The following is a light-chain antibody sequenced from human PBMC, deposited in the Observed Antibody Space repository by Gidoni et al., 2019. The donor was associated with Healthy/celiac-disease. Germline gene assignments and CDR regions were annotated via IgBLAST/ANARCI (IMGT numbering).Light chain of an antibody. CDR2: WAS. CDR1: QSVLYSPNNKNY. J-gene: IGKJ1*01. Sequence: DLVMTQSPDSLAVSLGEGATINCKSSQSVLYSPNNKNYLAWYQQKPGQPPKLLIDWASTRESGVPDRFSGSGSGTDFTLTISSLQAEDVAVYYCQQYYSTPRTFGQGTKVEIK. V-gene: IGKV4-1*01. CDR3: QQYYSTPRT.